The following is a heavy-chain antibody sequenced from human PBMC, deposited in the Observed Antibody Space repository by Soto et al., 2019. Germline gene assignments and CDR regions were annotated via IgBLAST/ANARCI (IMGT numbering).Heavy chain of an antibody. Sequence: QVQLQESGPRLMKPSETLSLTCSVSGASIINGGYYWAWIRQSPGEGLEWIGSMLYTGNTFYKPSLRGRVTLSADTSKNQFSLRLDSVTATDSAIYYCTRHAPYDGFDYWGQGTLLSVSS. J-gene: IGHJ4*02. CDR1: GASIINGGYY. V-gene: IGHV4-39*01. CDR2: MLYTGNT. D-gene: IGHD3-3*01. CDR3: TRHAPYDGFDY.